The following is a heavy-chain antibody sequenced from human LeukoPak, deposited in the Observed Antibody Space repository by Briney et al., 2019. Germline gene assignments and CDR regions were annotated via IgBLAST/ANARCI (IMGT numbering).Heavy chain of an antibody. D-gene: IGHD6-19*01. CDR2: ISSSGSTI. CDR1: GFTFSDYY. V-gene: IGHV3-11*01. CDR3: ARDLGHSSPVDY. Sequence: GGSLRPSCAASGFTFSDYYMSWIRQAPGKGLEWVSYISSSGSTIYYADSVKGRFTISGDNAKNPLYLQMNSLRAEDTAVYYCARDLGHSSPVDYWGQGTLVTVSS. J-gene: IGHJ4*02.